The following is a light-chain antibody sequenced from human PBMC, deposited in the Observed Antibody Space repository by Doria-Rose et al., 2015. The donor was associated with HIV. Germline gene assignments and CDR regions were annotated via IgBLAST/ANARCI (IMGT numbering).Light chain of an antibody. CDR1: QRVKSSY. J-gene: IGKJ5*01. V-gene: IGKV3-20*01. CDR2: DAS. CDR3: QQYGTSRGT. Sequence: TQSPGTLSLSPGERATLSCRASQRVKSSYLAWYQQKPGQAPRLLIYDASTRATCIPDRFSGSGSGTDFTLTISRLEPEDVAVYYCQQYGTSRGTFGQGTRLEIK.